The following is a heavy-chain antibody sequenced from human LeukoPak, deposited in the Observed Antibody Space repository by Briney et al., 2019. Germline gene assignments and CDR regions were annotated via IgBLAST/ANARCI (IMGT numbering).Heavy chain of an antibody. CDR1: GGTFSSYA. Sequence: SVNVSCKASGGTFSSYAISWVRPAPAQGLEGMGWISGYNGKTNYAERLQERVTMTTDTSTITVHMELRSLGSDDTAVYYWARGSLYYGSGSYLGFDPWGQGTLVTVSS. CDR3: ARGSLYYGSGSYLGFDP. V-gene: IGHV1-18*01. D-gene: IGHD3-10*01. J-gene: IGHJ5*02. CDR2: ISGYNGKT.